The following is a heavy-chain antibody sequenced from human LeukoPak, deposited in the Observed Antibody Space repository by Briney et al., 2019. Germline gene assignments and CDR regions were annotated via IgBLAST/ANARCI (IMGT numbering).Heavy chain of an antibody. CDR1: GFTFSIYA. V-gene: IGHV3-23*01. CDR2: ISGSGGST. J-gene: IGHJ4*02. CDR3: AKEKDYYDSSGYYFDY. D-gene: IGHD3-22*01. Sequence: PGGSLRLSCAASGFTFSIYAMSWVRQAPGKGLEWVSAISGSGGSTYYADSVKGRFTISRDNSKNTLSLQMNSLRAEDTAVYYCAKEKDYYDSSGYYFDYWGQGTLVTVSS.